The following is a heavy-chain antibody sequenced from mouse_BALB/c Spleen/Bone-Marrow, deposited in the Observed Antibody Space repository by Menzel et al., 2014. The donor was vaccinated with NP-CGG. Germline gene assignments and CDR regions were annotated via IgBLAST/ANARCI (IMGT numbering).Heavy chain of an antibody. Sequence: VQLVESGPGLVAPSQSLSITCTVSGFSLTGYGVNWVRQPPGKGLEWLGMIWGDGSTDYNSALKSRLSISKDNSESXVLLKMHRLQSDDTARYYCARRGDYGAWFAYWGQGTLVTVSA. CDR1: GFSLTGYG. D-gene: IGHD1-1*01. CDR2: IWGDGST. V-gene: IGHV2-6-7*01. CDR3: ARRGDYGAWFAY. J-gene: IGHJ3*01.